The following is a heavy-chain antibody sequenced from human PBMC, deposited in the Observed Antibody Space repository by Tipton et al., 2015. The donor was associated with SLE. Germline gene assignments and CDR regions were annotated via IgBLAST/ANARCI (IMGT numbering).Heavy chain of an antibody. Sequence: TLSLTCTVSGGSISSYYWSWIRQPPGKGLEWIGYIYYSGSTNYNPSLKSRVTISVDTSKNQFSLKLSSVTAADTAVYYCGGWWHDAVDIWGQGTMVTVSS. CDR2: IYYSGST. CDR3: GGWWHDAVDI. CDR1: GGSISSYY. J-gene: IGHJ3*02. V-gene: IGHV4-59*01. D-gene: IGHD2-8*02.